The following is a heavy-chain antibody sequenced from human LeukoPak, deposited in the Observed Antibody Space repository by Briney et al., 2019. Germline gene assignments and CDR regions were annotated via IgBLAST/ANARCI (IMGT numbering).Heavy chain of an antibody. CDR1: GFTFSGSA. J-gene: IGHJ4*02. D-gene: IGHD3-22*01. CDR2: IRSKANSYAT. CDR3: AKSALDYYDSSEY. V-gene: IGHV3-73*01. Sequence: GGSLRLSCAASGFTFSGSAMHWVRQASGKGLEWVGRIRSKANSYATAYAASVKGRFTISRDDSKNTAYLQMNSLKTEDTAVYYCAKSALDYYDSSEYWGQGTLVTVSS.